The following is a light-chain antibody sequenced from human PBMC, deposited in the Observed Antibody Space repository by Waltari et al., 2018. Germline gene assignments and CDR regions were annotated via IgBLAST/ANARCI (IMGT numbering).Light chain of an antibody. CDR2: RKN. V-gene: IGLV1-47*01. CDR3: AAWDDSLSAV. CDR1: SSNIGSNY. J-gene: IGLJ2*01. Sequence: QSVLTQPPSASGTPGQRVTISCSGSSSNIGSNYVYWYQQLPGTAPKLLIYRKNQRPSGVPDRFSGSTSGTSASLAISGLRSEDEADYYCAAWDDSLSAVFGGGTKLTVL.